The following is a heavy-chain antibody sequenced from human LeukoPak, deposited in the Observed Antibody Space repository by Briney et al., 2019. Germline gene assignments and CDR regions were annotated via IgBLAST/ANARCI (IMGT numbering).Heavy chain of an antibody. V-gene: IGHV3-21*01. CDR3: ARNASGSYYSDAFDV. Sequence: GGSLRLSCAASGFTFSSYSMNWVRQAPGKGLEWVSSISSSSSYIYYADSVKGRFTISRDNAKNSLYLQMNSLRAEDTAVYYCARNASGSYYSDAFDVWGQGTMVTVSS. J-gene: IGHJ3*01. D-gene: IGHD3-10*01. CDR2: ISSSSSYI. CDR1: GFTFSSYS.